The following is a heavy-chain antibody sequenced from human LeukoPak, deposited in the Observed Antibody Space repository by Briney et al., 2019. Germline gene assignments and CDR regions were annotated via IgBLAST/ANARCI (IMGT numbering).Heavy chain of an antibody. V-gene: IGHV3-53*01. D-gene: IGHD3-16*01. Sequence: GGSLRLSCSVSDFNVASNYMTWVRQAPGKGLEWVSVIYSGGNTYYADSVKGRFTISRDNSKNTLFLQMNSLRAADTAVYYCVGGFYDGYFQHWGQGTLVTVSS. J-gene: IGHJ1*01. CDR2: IYSGGNT. CDR3: VGGFYDGYFQH. CDR1: DFNVASNY.